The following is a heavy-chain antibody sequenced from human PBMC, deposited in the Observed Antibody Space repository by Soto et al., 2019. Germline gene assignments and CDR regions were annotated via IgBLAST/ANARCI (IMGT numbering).Heavy chain of an antibody. CDR1: GGSFSGYY. D-gene: IGHD3-3*01. V-gene: IGHV4-34*01. J-gene: IGHJ3*02. Sequence: SETLSLTCAVYGGSFSGYYWSWIRQPPGKGLEWIGEINHSGSTNYNPSLKSRVTISVDTSKNQFSLKLSSVTAADTAVYYCARGRATLRWLEWLLINVDAFDIWGQGTMVTVTS. CDR2: INHSGST. CDR3: ARGRATLRWLEWLLINVDAFDI.